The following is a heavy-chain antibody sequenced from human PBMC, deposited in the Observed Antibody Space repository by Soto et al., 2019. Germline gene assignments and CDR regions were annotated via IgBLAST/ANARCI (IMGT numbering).Heavy chain of an antibody. CDR1: GFSLTTSGLG. Sequence: QITLKESGPTLVKPTQTLTLTCNFSGFSLTTSGLGVAWIRQPPGKAPEWLALIYWDDDARHGPSLKESLSIIKDPSRHQVLLTLTHVDRADTAISFCTHVLRGGIINWAQGPQVTVSS. D-gene: IGHD3-16*01. CDR3: THVLRGGIIN. CDR2: IYWDDDA. J-gene: IGHJ1*01. V-gene: IGHV2-5*05.